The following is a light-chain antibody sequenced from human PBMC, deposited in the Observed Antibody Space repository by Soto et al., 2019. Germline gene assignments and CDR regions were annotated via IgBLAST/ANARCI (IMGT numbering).Light chain of an antibody. J-gene: IGKJ4*01. Sequence: EIVMTQSPATLSVSPGERATLSCRASQSVSSGYLAWYQQKPGQAPRVLIYGASSRATGIPDRFSGSGSATDFTLTISRLEPEDFAVYYCQQYGTSPPLTFGGGTKVDIK. CDR2: GAS. CDR3: QQYGTSPPLT. CDR1: QSVSSGY. V-gene: IGKV3-20*01.